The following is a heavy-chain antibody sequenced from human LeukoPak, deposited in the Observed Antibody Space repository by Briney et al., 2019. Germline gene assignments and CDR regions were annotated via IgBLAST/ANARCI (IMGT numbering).Heavy chain of an antibody. V-gene: IGHV4-34*01. Sequence: SETLSLTCAVYGGSFSGYYWSWIRQPPGKGLEWIGEINHSGSTNYNPSLKSRVTVSVDTSKNQFSLKLSSVTAADTAVYYCARSDGYGLVGIWGQGTMVTVSS. CDR1: GGSFSGYY. J-gene: IGHJ3*02. CDR3: ARSDGYGLVGI. D-gene: IGHD3-10*01. CDR2: INHSGST.